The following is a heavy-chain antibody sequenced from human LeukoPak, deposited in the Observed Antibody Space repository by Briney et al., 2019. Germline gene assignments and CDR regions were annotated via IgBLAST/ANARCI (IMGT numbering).Heavy chain of an antibody. V-gene: IGHV3-15*01. CDR1: GFTFSNAW. CDR3: TTRLRYFDWTIYDFDY. CDR2: IKSKTDGGTT. Sequence: GGSLRLSCAASGFTFSNAWMSWVRQAPGKGLEWVGRIKSKTDGGTTDYAAPVKGRFTIPRDDSKNTLYLQMNSLKTEDTAVYYCTTRLRYFDWTIYDFDYWGQGTLVTVSS. D-gene: IGHD3-9*01. J-gene: IGHJ4*02.